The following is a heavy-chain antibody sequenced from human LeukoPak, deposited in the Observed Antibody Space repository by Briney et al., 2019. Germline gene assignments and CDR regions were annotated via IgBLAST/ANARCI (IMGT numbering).Heavy chain of an antibody. V-gene: IGHV4-38-2*02. J-gene: IGHJ4*02. CDR3: ARGPRYSSSYPPLDY. D-gene: IGHD6-13*01. Sequence: TSETLSLTCSVFGYSISNDYYWAWIRPPPGKGLEWIGNIYHTGGIDYSPSLKSRVTLSFDTSKNQFSLKLSSVTAADTAVYYCARGPRYSSSYPPLDYWGQGTLVTVSS. CDR1: GYSISNDYY. CDR2: IYHTGGI.